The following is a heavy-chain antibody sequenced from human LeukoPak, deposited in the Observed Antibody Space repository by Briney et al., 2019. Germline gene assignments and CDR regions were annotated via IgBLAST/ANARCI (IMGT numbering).Heavy chain of an antibody. Sequence: GGSLRLSCAASGLSFSSSWMNWVRQAPGKGLEWVANIKQDGSEKYYVDSVKGRFTISRDNAKNSLDLQMNSLRAEDTAVYYCAKGRQLAAAGPFYDYWGQGTLVTVSS. D-gene: IGHD6-13*01. V-gene: IGHV3-7*05. J-gene: IGHJ4*02. CDR3: AKGRQLAAAGPFYDY. CDR1: GLSFSSSW. CDR2: IKQDGSEK.